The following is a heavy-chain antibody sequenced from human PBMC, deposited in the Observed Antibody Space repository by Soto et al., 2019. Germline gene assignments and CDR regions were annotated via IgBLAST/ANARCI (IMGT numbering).Heavy chain of an antibody. Sequence: GESLKISCKGSGYNFTNYWIAWVRQMPGKGLEWMGIINPGDSNIIYSPSFQGQVTISVDKSITTAYLQWSSLKASETAMFYCERRQGLNYYLYGLDVWGQGTKVNV. V-gene: IGHV5-51*01. CDR1: GYNFTNYW. CDR3: ERRQGLNYYLYGLDV. J-gene: IGHJ6*02. CDR2: INPGDSNI.